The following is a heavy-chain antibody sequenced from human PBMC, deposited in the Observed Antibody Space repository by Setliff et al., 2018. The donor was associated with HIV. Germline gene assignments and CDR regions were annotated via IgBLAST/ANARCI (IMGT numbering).Heavy chain of an antibody. V-gene: IGHV2-5*02. J-gene: IGHJ4*02. Sequence: SGPTLVNPAQTLTLTCSFSGFTLITSDEGVAWIRQPPGKALEWLALVYWDDHKHYSPSLKSRLTITKDTSRHQVVLTMTYLDPVDTATYYCADCDYSSRGCLYWGQGTLVTVSS. CDR2: VYWDDHK. CDR1: GFTLITSDEG. D-gene: IGHD6-13*01. CDR3: ADCDYSSRGCLY.